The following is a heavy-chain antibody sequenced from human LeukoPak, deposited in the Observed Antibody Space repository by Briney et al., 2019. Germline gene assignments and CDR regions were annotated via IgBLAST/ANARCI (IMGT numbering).Heavy chain of an antibody. D-gene: IGHD5-24*01. CDR3: ARLGLDGYNGNSEYYFDY. Sequence: GESLKISCKGSGYSFTSYWIGWVRQMPGKGLGWMGIIYPGDSDTRYSPSFQGQVTISADKSISTAYLQWSSLKASDTAMYYCARLGLDGYNGNSEYYFDYWGQGTLVTVSS. CDR1: GYSFTSYW. V-gene: IGHV5-51*01. J-gene: IGHJ4*02. CDR2: IYPGDSDT.